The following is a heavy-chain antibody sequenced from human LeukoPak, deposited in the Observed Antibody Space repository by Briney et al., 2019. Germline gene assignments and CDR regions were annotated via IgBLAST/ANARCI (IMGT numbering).Heavy chain of an antibody. J-gene: IGHJ4*02. D-gene: IGHD4-23*01. V-gene: IGHV4-34*01. CDR3: ARDDGGNHDY. CDR2: INHSGGT. CDR1: GGSFSGYY. Sequence: SETLSLTCAVYGGSFSGYYWGWIRQPPGRGLEWIGEINHSGGTNYNPSLKSRVTISVDTSKNQFSLKLSSVTAADTAVYYCARDDGGNHDYWGQGTLVTVSS.